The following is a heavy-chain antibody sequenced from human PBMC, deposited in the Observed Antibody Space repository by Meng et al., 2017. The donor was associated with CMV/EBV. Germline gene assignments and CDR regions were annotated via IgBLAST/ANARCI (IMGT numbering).Heavy chain of an antibody. Sequence: SVKVSCKSSVCTFSSYAISWVRQAPGQGLEWMGGIIPILGIANYAQKLQGRVTITADKSTSTAYMEPSSLRSEDTAVYYCARIYCSSTSCFRDYYYGVDVWGQGTTVTVSS. D-gene: IGHD2-2*01. V-gene: IGHV1-69*10. CDR2: IIPILGIA. CDR3: ARIYCSSTSCFRDYYYGVDV. J-gene: IGHJ6*02. CDR1: VCTFSSYA.